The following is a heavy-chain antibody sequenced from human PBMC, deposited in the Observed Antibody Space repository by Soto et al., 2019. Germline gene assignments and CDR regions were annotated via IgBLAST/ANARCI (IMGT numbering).Heavy chain of an antibody. Sequence: QVQLQQWGAGLLKPSETLSLTCAVYGGSFSGYYWSWIRQPPGKGLEWIGEITHSGSNNYNPSLKSRVTISVDAAKNQFSLKLSSVTAADTAVYYCARKRIYYDSSGYYDGVLRGSYYFDYWGQGTLVTVSS. CDR3: ARKRIYYDSSGYYDGVLRGSYYFDY. CDR1: GGSFSGYY. D-gene: IGHD3-22*01. V-gene: IGHV4-34*01. CDR2: ITHSGSN. J-gene: IGHJ4*02.